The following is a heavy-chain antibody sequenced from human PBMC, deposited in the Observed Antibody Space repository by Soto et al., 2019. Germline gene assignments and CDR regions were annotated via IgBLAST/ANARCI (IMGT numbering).Heavy chain of an antibody. CDR1: GFTFSSYS. D-gene: IGHD1-26*01. V-gene: IGHV3-21*01. J-gene: IGHJ5*02. Sequence: PGGSLRLSXAASGFTFSSYSMNWVRQAPGKGLEWVSSISSSSSYIYYADSVKGRFTISRDNAKNSLYLQMNSLRAEDTAVYYCARDRTHSGSYYFKGSNWFDPWGQGTLVTVSS. CDR2: ISSSSSYI. CDR3: ARDRTHSGSYYFKGSNWFDP.